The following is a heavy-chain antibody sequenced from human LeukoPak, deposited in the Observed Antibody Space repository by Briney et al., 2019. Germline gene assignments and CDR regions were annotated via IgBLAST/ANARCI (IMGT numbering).Heavy chain of an antibody. V-gene: IGHV4-38-2*02. CDR2: IYHSGST. J-gene: IGHJ5*02. CDR3: ARGSTYEAALDP. CDR1: VYSISSGYY. Sequence: SETLSLTCTVSVYSISSGYYWGWIRQPPGKGLEWIGSIYHSGSTYYTPSLKSRVTMSLDTSQNQFSLKLSSVTAADTAVYYCARGSTYEAALDPWGQGTLVTVSS. D-gene: IGHD3-3*01.